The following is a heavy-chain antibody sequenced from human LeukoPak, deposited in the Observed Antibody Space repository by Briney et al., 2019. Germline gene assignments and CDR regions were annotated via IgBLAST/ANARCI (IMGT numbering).Heavy chain of an antibody. CDR1: GGSISSYY. J-gene: IGHJ4*02. CDR2: IYSSGST. Sequence: PSETLSLTCTVSGGSISSYYWSWIRQPAGKGLEWIGRIYSSGSTNYNPSLKSRVTMSVDTSKNQFSLKLSSVTAADTAVYYCARFSYSGVDWYPEDYWGQGTLVTVSS. V-gene: IGHV4-4*07. D-gene: IGHD2-21*02. CDR3: ARFSYSGVDWYPEDY.